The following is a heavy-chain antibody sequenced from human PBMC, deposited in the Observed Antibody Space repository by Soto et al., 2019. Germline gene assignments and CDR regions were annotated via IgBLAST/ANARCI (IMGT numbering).Heavy chain of an antibody. V-gene: IGHV4-31*03. CDR1: GGSISSGGYY. CDR3: ARDKGGVIAAAVPIY. D-gene: IGHD6-13*01. J-gene: IGHJ4*02. Sequence: PSETLSLTCTVSGGSISSGGYYWSWIRQHPGKGLEWIGYIYYSGSTYYNPSLKSRVTISVDTSKNQFSLKLSSVTAADTAVYYCARDKGGVIAAAVPIYWGQGTLVTVSS. CDR2: IYYSGST.